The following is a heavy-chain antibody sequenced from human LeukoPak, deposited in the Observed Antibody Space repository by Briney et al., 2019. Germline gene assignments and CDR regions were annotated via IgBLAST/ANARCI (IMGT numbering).Heavy chain of an antibody. Sequence: GGSLRLSCAASGFTFSSYSMNWVRQAPGKGLEWVSSISSSSSYIYYADSVKGRFTISRDNAKNSLYLQMNSLRAGDTAVFYCATNDYGASDYWGQGTLVTVSS. D-gene: IGHD4-17*01. CDR1: GFTFSSYS. V-gene: IGHV3-21*01. CDR2: ISSSSSYI. J-gene: IGHJ4*02. CDR3: ATNDYGASDY.